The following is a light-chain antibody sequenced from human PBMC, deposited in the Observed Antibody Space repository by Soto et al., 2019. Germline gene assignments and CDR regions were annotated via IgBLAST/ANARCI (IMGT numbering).Light chain of an antibody. J-gene: IGKJ3*01. CDR1: QDIRTP. V-gene: IGKV1-27*01. Sequence: DIQMTQSPSSLSASIGDRVTITCRASQDIRTPLAWYQQKSVRVPKLLIYAASTVQSAVPSRFSGSGSGTDFTITISRLQPEDVANYDCQNHHSAPFTFGPGTKVDGK. CDR2: AAS. CDR3: QNHHSAPFT.